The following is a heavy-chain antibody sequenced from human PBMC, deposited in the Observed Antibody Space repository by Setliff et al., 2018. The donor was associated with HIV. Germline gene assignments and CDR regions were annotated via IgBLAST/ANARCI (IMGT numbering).Heavy chain of an antibody. V-gene: IGHV1-69*13. CDR2: IIPITGTI. D-gene: IGHD3-22*01. J-gene: IGHJ4*02. Sequence: ASVKVSCKISGDTFTGHAIVWVRQAPGQGLEWMGGIIPITGTIHFAQKSQDRITITAVESTSTAYMELSSLRSEDTAVYYCARDYSPTFYYYDSSGTFDYWGQGTLVTVSS. CDR3: ARDYSPTFYYYDSSGTFDY. CDR1: GDTFTGHA.